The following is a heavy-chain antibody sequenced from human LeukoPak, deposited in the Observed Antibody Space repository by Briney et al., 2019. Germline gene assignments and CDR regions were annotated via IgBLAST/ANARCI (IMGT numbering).Heavy chain of an antibody. CDR2: ISGSGGST. CDR1: GFTFSSYA. J-gene: IGHJ1*01. CDR3: AKAPYSSSWYGYFQH. V-gene: IGHV3-23*01. Sequence: PGGSLRLSCAASGFTFSSYAMSWVRQAPGKGLEWVSAISGSGGSTYYADSVKGRFTISRDNSKNTLYLQMNSLRAEDTAVYYCAKAPYSSSWYGYFQHWGQGTLVTVSS. D-gene: IGHD6-13*01.